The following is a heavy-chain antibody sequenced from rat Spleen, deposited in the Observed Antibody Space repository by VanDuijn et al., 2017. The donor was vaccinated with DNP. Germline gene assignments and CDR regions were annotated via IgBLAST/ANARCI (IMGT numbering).Heavy chain of an antibody. CDR2: IIFDGSSS. V-gene: IGHV5-17*01. CDR3: KVGAQY. J-gene: IGHJ2*01. Sequence: EVQLVESGGGLVQPGRSLKLSCAASGFTLSDYAMVWVRQAPQKGLEWVATIIFDGSSSFYRDSVKGRFTISRDNAKSTLYLQMNSLRSEDTATYYCKVGAQYWGQGVMVTVS. CDR1: GFTLSDYA. D-gene: IGHD5-1*01.